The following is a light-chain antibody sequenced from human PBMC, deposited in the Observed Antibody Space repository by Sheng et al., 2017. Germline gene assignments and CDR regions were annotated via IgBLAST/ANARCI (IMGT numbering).Light chain of an antibody. J-gene: IGKJ4*01. Sequence: EIVLTQSPGTLSLSPGERATLSCRASQSVSSDLAWYQRKPGQAPRLLIYGASIRATGIPVRFSGTGSGTEFTLTISSLQSEDFAVYYCQQYGSAPLTFGGGTKVEIK. CDR1: QSVSSD. CDR3: QQYGSAPLT. V-gene: IGKV3-15*01. CDR2: GAS.